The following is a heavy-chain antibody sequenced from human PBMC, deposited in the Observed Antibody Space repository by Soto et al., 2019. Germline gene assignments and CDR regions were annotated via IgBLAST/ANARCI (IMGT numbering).Heavy chain of an antibody. CDR3: ARSFGVAAAGPFDY. CDR2: INAGSGNT. J-gene: IGHJ4*02. CDR1: GYTFTSYA. D-gene: IGHD6-13*01. Sequence: ASVKVSCKASGYTFTSYAMHWVRQAPGQRLEWMGWINAGSGNTKYSQKFQGRVTITRDTSASTAYMELSSLRSEDTAVYYCARSFGVAAAGPFDYWGQGTLVTVSS. V-gene: IGHV1-3*01.